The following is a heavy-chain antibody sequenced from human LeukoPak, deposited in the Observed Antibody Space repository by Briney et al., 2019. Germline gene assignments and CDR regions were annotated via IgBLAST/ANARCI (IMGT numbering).Heavy chain of an antibody. V-gene: IGHV4-39*01. Sequence: KPSETLSLTCTVSGGSISSSSYYWAWIRQPPGKGLEWIGSIYYSGRTFYNPSLKSRLTISADTSKNQFSLTLTSVNAADTAVYYCARRGIVATIDSWGQGTLVTVSS. CDR1: GGSISSSSYY. CDR3: ARRGIVATIDS. CDR2: IYYSGRT. J-gene: IGHJ4*02. D-gene: IGHD5-12*01.